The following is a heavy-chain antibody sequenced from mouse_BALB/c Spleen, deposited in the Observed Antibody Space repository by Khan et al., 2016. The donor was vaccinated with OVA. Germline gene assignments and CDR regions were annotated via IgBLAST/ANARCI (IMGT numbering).Heavy chain of an antibody. V-gene: IGHV3-2*02. Sequence: EVQLQESGPGLVKPSQSLSLTCTATGYSIASDYAWNLIRQFPGNKLELMGFISYSGNTNYNPSLKSRISITRDTSTNQFFLQLNSVTSEDTATYYCARVYGGDFDYWGQGTTLTVSS. CDR3: ARVYGGDFDY. J-gene: IGHJ2*01. CDR1: GYSIASDYA. D-gene: IGHD1-1*01. CDR2: ISYSGNT.